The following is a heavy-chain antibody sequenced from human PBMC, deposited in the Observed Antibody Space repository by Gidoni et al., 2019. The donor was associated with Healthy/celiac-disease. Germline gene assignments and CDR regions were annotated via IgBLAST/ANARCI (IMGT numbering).Heavy chain of an antibody. D-gene: IGHD1-26*01. CDR1: GGSISSYY. Sequence: QVQLQESGPGLVKPSETLSLTCTVSGGSISSYYWSWIRQPPGKGLEWIGYIYYSGSTNYNPSLKSRVTISVDTSKNQFSLKLSSVTAADTAVYYWARGSGDRPDYWGQGTLVTVSS. V-gene: IGHV4-59*01. CDR3: ARGSGDRPDY. J-gene: IGHJ4*02. CDR2: IYYSGST.